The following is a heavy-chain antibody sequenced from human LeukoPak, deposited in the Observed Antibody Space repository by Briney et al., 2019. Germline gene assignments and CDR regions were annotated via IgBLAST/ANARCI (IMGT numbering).Heavy chain of an antibody. V-gene: IGHV3-21*01. CDR1: GFTFTIYT. D-gene: IGHD2-2*01. CDR3: ARLRIAQLQYAMDV. Sequence: PGGSLRLSCAASGFTFTIYTINWIRQAPGKGLEWVSSINSVGQYIFYADPVRGRFTISRDNSKNSLYLQMRSLRADDTAVYYCARLRIAQLQYAMDVWGQGTTVAVSS. CDR2: INSVGQYI. J-gene: IGHJ6*02.